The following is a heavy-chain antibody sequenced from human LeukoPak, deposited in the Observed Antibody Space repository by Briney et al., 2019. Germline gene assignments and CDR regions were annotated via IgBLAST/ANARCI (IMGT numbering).Heavy chain of an antibody. CDR1: GFTFSSYA. D-gene: IGHD3-10*01. CDR2: ISGSGGST. V-gene: IGHV3-23*01. Sequence: GGSLRLSRAASGFTFSSYAMSWVRQAPGKGLEWVSVISGSGGSTYYADSVKGRFTISRDNSKNTLYLQMNSLRAEDTAVYYCAKMYYGSGSYYNPLYYGMDVWGQGTTVTVSS. J-gene: IGHJ6*02. CDR3: AKMYYGSGSYYNPLYYGMDV.